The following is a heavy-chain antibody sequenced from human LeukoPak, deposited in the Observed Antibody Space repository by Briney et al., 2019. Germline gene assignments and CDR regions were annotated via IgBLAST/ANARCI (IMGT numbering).Heavy chain of an antibody. V-gene: IGHV1-2*02. J-gene: IGHJ3*02. D-gene: IGHD4-17*01. Sequence: ASVKVSCTASGYTFTGYYMHWVRQAPGQGLEWMGWINPNSGGTNYAQKFQGRVTMTRDTSISTAYMELSRLRSDDTAVYYCARDRDYGGNPDAFDIWGQGTMVTVSS. CDR2: INPNSGGT. CDR1: GYTFTGYY. CDR3: ARDRDYGGNPDAFDI.